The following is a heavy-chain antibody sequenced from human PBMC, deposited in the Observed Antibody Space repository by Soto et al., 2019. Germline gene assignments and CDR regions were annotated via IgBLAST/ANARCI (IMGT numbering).Heavy chain of an antibody. CDR1: GGTFSSYT. CDR2: IIPILGIA. D-gene: IGHD2-15*01. J-gene: IGHJ4*02. Sequence: QVQLVQSGAEVKKPGSSVKVSCKASGGTFSSYTISWVRQAPGQGLEWLGRIIPILGIANYAQKFQGRVTITADKSTSTAYMELSSLRSEDTAVYYCVAAMVKGDYWGQGTLVTVSS. V-gene: IGHV1-69*02. CDR3: VAAMVKGDY.